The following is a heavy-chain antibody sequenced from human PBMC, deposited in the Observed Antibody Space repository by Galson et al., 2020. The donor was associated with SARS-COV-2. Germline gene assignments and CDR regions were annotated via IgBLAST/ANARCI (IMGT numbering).Heavy chain of an antibody. CDR3: ATSTTVNSVYYYGLDV. J-gene: IGHJ6*02. V-gene: IGHV4-59*08. CDR1: GGSISSYY. Sequence: SETLSLTCTVSGGSISSYYWSWIRQPPGKGLEWIWYMYYSGSTNYNPPLKSRVTISIDTSKNQFSLKLSSVTAADTAVYYCATSTTVNSVYYYGLDVWGQGTAVTVSS. D-gene: IGHD4-4*01. CDR2: MYYSGST.